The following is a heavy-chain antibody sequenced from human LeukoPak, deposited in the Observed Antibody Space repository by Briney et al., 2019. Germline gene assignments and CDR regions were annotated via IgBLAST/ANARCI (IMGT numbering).Heavy chain of an antibody. V-gene: IGHV4-59*08. CDR2: IYSSGST. D-gene: IGHD3-9*01. CDR1: GGSISSYF. J-gene: IGHJ6*02. Sequence: SETLFLTCSVSGGSISSYFWTWIRQPPGKGLEWIGYIYSSGSTNYSPSLKSRVTISLDTSKNQFSLNLRSVTAADTAVYYCARGLHYNILTGGMDVWGQGTTVIVSS. CDR3: ARGLHYNILTGGMDV.